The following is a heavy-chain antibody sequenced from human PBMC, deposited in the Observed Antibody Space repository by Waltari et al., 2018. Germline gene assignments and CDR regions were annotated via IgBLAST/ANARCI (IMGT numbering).Heavy chain of an antibody. CDR1: GGSISSSSYY. J-gene: IGHJ5*02. CDR2: IYYSGST. CDR3: ARHWKKSGYRFDP. D-gene: IGHD5-12*01. Sequence: QLQLQESGPGLVKPSETLSLTCTVSGGSISSSSYYWGWIRQSPGKGLEWIGSIYYSGSTDDNPTLKSRVTISGDTSKNQFSLKLSSVTAADTAVYYCARHWKKSGYRFDPWGQGTLVTVSS. V-gene: IGHV4-39*01.